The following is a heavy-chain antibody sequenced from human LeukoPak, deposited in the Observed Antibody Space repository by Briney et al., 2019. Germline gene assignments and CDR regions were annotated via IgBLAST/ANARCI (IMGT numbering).Heavy chain of an antibody. CDR1: GFTFSSYG. CDR2: IRYDGSNK. Sequence: GGSLRLSCAASGFTFSSYGMHWVRQAPGKGLEWVAFIRYDGSNKYYADSVKGRFTISRDNSKNTLYLQMNSLRAEDTAVYYCAKDGEVEHIVVVTAIRFYYYYMDVWGKGTTVTISS. V-gene: IGHV3-30*02. D-gene: IGHD2-21*02. J-gene: IGHJ6*03. CDR3: AKDGEVEHIVVVTAIRFYYYYMDV.